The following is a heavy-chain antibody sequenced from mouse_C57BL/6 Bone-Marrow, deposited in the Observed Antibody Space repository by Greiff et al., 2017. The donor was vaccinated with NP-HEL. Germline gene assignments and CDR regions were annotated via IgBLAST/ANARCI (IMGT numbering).Heavy chain of an antibody. Sequence: GGGLVQPNGTLKLSCAASGFTFNTYAMHWVRQAPGKGLEWVARIRSKSSNYATYYADSVKDRFTISRDDSQSMLYLQMNNLKTEDTAMYYCVRGGNYDYDERFAYWGQGTLVTVSA. J-gene: IGHJ3*01. CDR1: GFTFNTYA. CDR2: IRSKSSNYAT. V-gene: IGHV10-3*01. D-gene: IGHD2-4*01. CDR3: VRGGNYDYDERFAY.